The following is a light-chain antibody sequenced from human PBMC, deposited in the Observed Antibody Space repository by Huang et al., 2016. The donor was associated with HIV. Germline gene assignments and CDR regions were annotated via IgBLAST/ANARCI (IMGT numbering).Light chain of an antibody. Sequence: EIVMTQSPATLSLSPGERATLSCRASQIISTNLAWYQQKPGQTPRLLIYGAATRATAIAARFSAGGSGTEFTLTISSLQSEDFAVYYCQQYNSWPRTFGQGTKVEIK. CDR2: GAA. CDR3: QQYNSWPRT. J-gene: IGKJ1*01. CDR1: QIISTN. V-gene: IGKV3-15*01.